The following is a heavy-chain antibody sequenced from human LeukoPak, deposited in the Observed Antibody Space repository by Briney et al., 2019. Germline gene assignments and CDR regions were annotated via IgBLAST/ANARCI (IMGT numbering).Heavy chain of an antibody. J-gene: IGHJ4*02. Sequence: PGGSLRLSCAASGYTFSSYEMSWVRQAPGKGLEWVSRISGSGGSTHYADSVKGRFTIYRDNSKTTLYLQMNSLRAEDTAIYYCVKDRGTYHFDYWGQGTLVTVSS. CDR1: GYTFSSYE. V-gene: IGHV3-23*01. CDR3: VKDRGTYHFDY. CDR2: ISGSGGST. D-gene: IGHD5-12*01.